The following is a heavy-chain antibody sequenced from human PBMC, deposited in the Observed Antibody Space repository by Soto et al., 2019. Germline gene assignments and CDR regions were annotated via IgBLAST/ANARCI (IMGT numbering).Heavy chain of an antibody. CDR3: AKGVPPVAGTPNPFNY. D-gene: IGHD6-19*01. J-gene: IGHJ4*02. CDR1: GFTFSSYA. CDR2: ISGSGGST. Sequence: GGSLRLSCAASGFTFSSYAMSWVRQAPGKGLEWVSAISGSGGSTYYADSVKGRFTISRDNSKNTLYLQMNSLRAEDTAVYYCAKGVPPVAGTPNPFNYWGQGTLVTVSS. V-gene: IGHV3-23*01.